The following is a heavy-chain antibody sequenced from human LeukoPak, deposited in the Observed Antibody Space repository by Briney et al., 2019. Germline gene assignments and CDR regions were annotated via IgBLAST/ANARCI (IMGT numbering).Heavy chain of an antibody. CDR2: INPNSGGT. CDR3: ARSNVDTALKVPKNFDS. V-gene: IGHV1-2*02. CDR1: GYAFTGYY. Sequence: ASVKVSCKASGYAFTGYYTHWVRQAPGQGLEWMGWINPNSGGTNYAQKFQGRVTMTRDTSISTAYMELSRPRSDDTAVYYCARSNVDTALKVPKNFDSWGQGALVSVSS. J-gene: IGHJ4*02. D-gene: IGHD5-18*01.